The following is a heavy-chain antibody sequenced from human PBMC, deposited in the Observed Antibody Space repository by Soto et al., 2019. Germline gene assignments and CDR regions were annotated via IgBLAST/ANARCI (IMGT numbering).Heavy chain of an antibody. Sequence: SETLSLTCTVSGGSISSYYWSWIRQPPGKGLEWIVYIYYSGSTNYNPSLKSRVTISVDTSKNQFSLKLSSVTAADTAVYYCARSRAFSGGNYNWFDPWGQGTLVTVSS. CDR2: IYYSGST. J-gene: IGHJ5*02. V-gene: IGHV4-59*08. CDR1: GGSISSYY. D-gene: IGHD2-15*01. CDR3: ARSRAFSGGNYNWFDP.